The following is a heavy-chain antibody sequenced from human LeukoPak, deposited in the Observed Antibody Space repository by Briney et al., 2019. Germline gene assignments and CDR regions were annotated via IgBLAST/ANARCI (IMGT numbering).Heavy chain of an antibody. CDR2: IYHSGST. D-gene: IGHD3-22*01. CDR1: GGSISSYY. Sequence: PSETLSLTCTVSGGSISSYYWSWIRQPAGKGLEWIGSIYHSGSTYYNPSLKSRVTISIDTSKNQFSLKLTYVTAADTAVYYCARDIHYYDSSGLDAFDIWGQGTMVTVSS. CDR3: ARDIHYYDSSGLDAFDI. J-gene: IGHJ3*02. V-gene: IGHV4-4*07.